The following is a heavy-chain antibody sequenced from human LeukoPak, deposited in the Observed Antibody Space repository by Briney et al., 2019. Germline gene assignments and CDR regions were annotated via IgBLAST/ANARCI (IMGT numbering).Heavy chain of an antibody. J-gene: IGHJ4*02. CDR3: ARDRRYYGSGSYSPLGY. D-gene: IGHD3-10*01. CDR1: GGTFSSYA. CDR2: LIPIFGTA. Sequence: SVKVSCKASGGTFSSYAISWVRQAPGQGLEWMGGLIPIFGTANYAQKFQGRVTITADESTSTAYMGLSSLRSEDTAVYYCARDRRYYGSGSYSPLGYWGQGTLVTVSS. V-gene: IGHV1-69*13.